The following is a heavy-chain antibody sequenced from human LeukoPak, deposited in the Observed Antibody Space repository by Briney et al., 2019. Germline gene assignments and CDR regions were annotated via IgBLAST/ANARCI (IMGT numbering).Heavy chain of an antibody. CDR2: IIPILGIA. D-gene: IGHD5-12*01. Sequence: ASVKVSCKASGGTFSSYAISWVRQAPGQGLEWMGRIIPILGIANYAQKFQGRVTITADKSTSTAYMELSSLRSEDTAVYYCARGLNSGYDSGVFAPRWGQGTLVTVSS. CDR1: GGTFSSYA. J-gene: IGHJ4*02. CDR3: ARGLNSGYDSGVFAPR. V-gene: IGHV1-69*04.